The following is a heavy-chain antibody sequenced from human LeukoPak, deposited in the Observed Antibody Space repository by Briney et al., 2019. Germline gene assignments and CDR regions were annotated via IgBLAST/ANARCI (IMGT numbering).Heavy chain of an antibody. J-gene: IGHJ6*02. D-gene: IGHD6-13*01. CDR3: VRRPAGGTRGALVV. CDR1: GFTFSSYA. V-gene: IGHV3-23*01. CDR2: ISGSGGST. Sequence: HPGGSLRLSCAASGFTFSSYAMSWIRQAPGKGLEWVSAISGSGGSTYYADSVKGRFTISRDNSKNTLYLQMNSLRGDATAVYYCVRRPAGGTRGALVVWGQGTTVTVFS.